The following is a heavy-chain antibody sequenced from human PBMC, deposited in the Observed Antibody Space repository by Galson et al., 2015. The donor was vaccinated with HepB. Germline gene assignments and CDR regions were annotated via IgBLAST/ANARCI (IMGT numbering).Heavy chain of an antibody. V-gene: IGHV1-18*01. D-gene: IGHD3-3*01. J-gene: IGHJ6*02. Sequence: QSGAEVKKPGASVKVSCKASGYTFTSYGISWVRQAPGQGLEWMGWISAYNGNTNYAQKLQGRVTMTTDTSTSTAYMELRSLRSDDTAVYYCARYYDFWSGYYFPRYYGMDVWGQGTTVTVSS. CDR1: GYTFTSYG. CDR2: ISAYNGNT. CDR3: ARYYDFWSGYYFPRYYGMDV.